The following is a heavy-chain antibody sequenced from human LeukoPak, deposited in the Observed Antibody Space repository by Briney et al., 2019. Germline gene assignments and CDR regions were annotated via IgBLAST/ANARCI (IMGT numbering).Heavy chain of an antibody. CDR2: INPNSGGT. CDR1: GYTFTGYY. D-gene: IGHD6-13*01. J-gene: IGHJ5*02. CDR3: ARDYPPGSSWYRWFDP. V-gene: IGHV1-2*02. Sequence: PGASVKVSCKASGYTFTGYYMHWVRQAPGQGLEWMGWINPNSGGTNYAQKFQGRVTMTRDTSTSTAYMELSRLRSDDTAVYYCARDYPPGSSWYRWFDPWGQGTLVTVSS.